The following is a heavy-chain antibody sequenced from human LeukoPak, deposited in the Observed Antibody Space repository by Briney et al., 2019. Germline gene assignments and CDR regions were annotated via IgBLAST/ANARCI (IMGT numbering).Heavy chain of an antibody. J-gene: IGHJ3*02. CDR2: ISSSSSYI. Sequence: GGSLRLSCAASGFTFSSYAMSWVRQAPGKGLEWVSSISSSSSYIYYADSVKGRFTISRDNAKNSLYLQMNSLRAEDTAVYYCARDDYVWGSYRPGAFDIWGQGTMVTVSS. V-gene: IGHV3-21*01. D-gene: IGHD3-16*02. CDR3: ARDDYVWGSYRPGAFDI. CDR1: GFTFSSYA.